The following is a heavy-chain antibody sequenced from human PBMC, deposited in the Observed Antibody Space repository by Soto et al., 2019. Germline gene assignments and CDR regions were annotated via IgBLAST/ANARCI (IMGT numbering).Heavy chain of an antibody. D-gene: IGHD2-2*01. V-gene: IGHV3-23*01. CDR1: GFTFSDYA. CDR3: AKSFCSSSSCFFLWVDP. Sequence: EVQLLESGGGLVQPGGSLRLSCAASGFTFSDYAMSWVRQAPGKGLECLSLISGTGVPTLYAGSVKGRFSVSRDNSKNKLFLEMNDLRVDDTAIYYCAKSFCSSSSCFFLWVDPWGPGTLVTVSS. CDR2: ISGTGVPT. J-gene: IGHJ5*02.